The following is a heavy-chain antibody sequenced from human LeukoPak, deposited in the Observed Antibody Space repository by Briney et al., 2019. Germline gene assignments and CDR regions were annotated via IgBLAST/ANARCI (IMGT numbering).Heavy chain of an antibody. J-gene: IGHJ3*02. CDR3: ARAADWGSVAFDI. D-gene: IGHD7-27*01. V-gene: IGHV5-51*01. CDR1: GYSFTSYW. CDR2: IYPGDSDT. Sequence: GESLKISCKGSGYSFTSYWIGWVRQMPGKGLEGMGMIYPGDSDTRYSPSFQGQVTISADKSTSTAYVQWSSLKASDTAMYYCARAADWGSVAFDIWGQGTMVTVSS.